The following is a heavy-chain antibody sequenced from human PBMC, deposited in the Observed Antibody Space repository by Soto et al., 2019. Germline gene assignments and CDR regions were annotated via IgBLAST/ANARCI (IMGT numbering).Heavy chain of an antibody. CDR2: ISSSSSYI. D-gene: IGHD3-22*01. Sequence: GGSLRLSCAASGFTFSSYSMNWVRQAPGKGLEWVSSISSSSSYIYYADSVKGRFTISRDNSKNSLYLQMNSLRAEDTAVYYCERGPPRITMSEGAFDIWGQGTMVTVSS. J-gene: IGHJ3*02. V-gene: IGHV3-21*01. CDR1: GFTFSSYS. CDR3: ERGPPRITMSEGAFDI.